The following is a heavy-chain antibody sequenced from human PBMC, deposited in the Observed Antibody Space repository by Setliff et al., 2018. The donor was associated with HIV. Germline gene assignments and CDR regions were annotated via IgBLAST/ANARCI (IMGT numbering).Heavy chain of an antibody. CDR3: AGDYAGSGRPFDY. CDR2: FDSTGSP. Sequence: PSETLSLTCSVSGDSVSSSPYYWSWIRQPAGKGLEWIGRFDSTGSPDYNPSLKSRVTISIDTSKNHFSLKLSSVTAADTAVCFCAGDYAGSGRPFDYWGQGTLVTVSS. CDR1: GDSVSSSPYY. D-gene: IGHD2-15*01. J-gene: IGHJ4*02. V-gene: IGHV4-61*02.